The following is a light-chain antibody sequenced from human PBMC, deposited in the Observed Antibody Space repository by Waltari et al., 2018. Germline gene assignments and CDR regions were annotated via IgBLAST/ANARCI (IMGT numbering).Light chain of an antibody. Sequence: QSVLTQPPSASGTPGQRVPISCSWSTFNIGSNYVYWYQQLPGTAPKILIYRNDQRPSGVPDRFSGSKSGTSASLAIGGLRSEDEADYYCAAWDGSLRGFVFGAGTQVTVL. V-gene: IGLV1-47*01. CDR1: TFNIGSNY. CDR2: RND. J-gene: IGLJ1*01. CDR3: AAWDGSLRGFV.